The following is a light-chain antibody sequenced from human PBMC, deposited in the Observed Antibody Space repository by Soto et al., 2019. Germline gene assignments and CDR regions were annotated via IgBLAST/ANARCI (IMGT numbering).Light chain of an antibody. CDR3: QQFSRYPLT. Sequence: DIQLTQSPSFLSASVGDRVTITCRASQGINNYLAWYQQRPGTAPKLLIYAASTLQSGIPSRFSGSGSGTDFTLTISSLQPEDFATYYYQQFSRYPLTFGGGTKVEIK. CDR1: QGINNY. V-gene: IGKV1-9*01. CDR2: AAS. J-gene: IGKJ4*01.